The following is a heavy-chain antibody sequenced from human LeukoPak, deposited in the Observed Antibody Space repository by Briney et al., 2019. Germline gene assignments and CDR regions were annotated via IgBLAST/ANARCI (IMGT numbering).Heavy chain of an antibody. V-gene: IGHV3-23*01. CDR3: AKEQNSKGFFDY. CDR1: GFTFSSFA. D-gene: IGHD4-23*01. Sequence: GGSLRLSCAASGFTFSSFAMSWVRQAPGKGLEWVSAISGSGTRTYYADSMRGRFTISRDNSKNTLYLQMNSLRAEDTAVYYCAKEQNSKGFFDYWGQGTLVTVSS. CDR2: ISGSGTRT. J-gene: IGHJ4*02.